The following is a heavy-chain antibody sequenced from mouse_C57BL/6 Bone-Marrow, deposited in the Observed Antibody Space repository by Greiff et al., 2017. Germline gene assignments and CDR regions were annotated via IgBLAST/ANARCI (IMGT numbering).Heavy chain of an antibody. CDR1: GFSLTSYG. CDR2: IWRGGST. D-gene: IGHD1-2*01. J-gene: IGHJ4*01. Sequence: VQLQESGPGLVQPSQSLSITCTVSGFSLTSYGVHWVRQSPGKGLEWLGVIWRGGSTDYNAAFMSRLSITKDNSKSQVFFKMNSLQADDTAIYYCAKKGVLRHYAMDYWGQGTSVTVSS. CDR3: AKKGVLRHYAMDY. V-gene: IGHV2-5*01.